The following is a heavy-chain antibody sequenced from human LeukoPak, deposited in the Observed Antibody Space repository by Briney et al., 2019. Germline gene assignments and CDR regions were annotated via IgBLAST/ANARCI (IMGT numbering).Heavy chain of an antibody. CDR1: GFALSTSGRR. J-gene: IGHJ5*02. V-gene: IGHV2-70*04. CDR3: ARSRGDCSGGSCYSVNNWFDP. Sequence: ESGPALVKPTQTLTLTCTFSGFALSTSGRRVSWIPQPPGKALGWPARLGWGDDKFYSPSLKTRLTISKDTSKNQVVLTMTNMDPVDTATYYCARSRGDCSGGSCYSVNNWFDPWGQGTLVTVSS. D-gene: IGHD2-15*01. CDR2: LGWGDDK.